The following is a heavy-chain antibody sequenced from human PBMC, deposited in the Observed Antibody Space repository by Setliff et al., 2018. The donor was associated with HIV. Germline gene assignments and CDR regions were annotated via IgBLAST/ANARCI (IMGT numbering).Heavy chain of an antibody. CDR1: GFTFSTYA. D-gene: IGHD3-22*01. J-gene: IGHJ4*02. V-gene: IGHV3-23*01. Sequence: GGSLRLSCAASGFTFSTYAMSWVRQAPGKGLEWVSDISGIGSSTYYADSVKGRFTISRDNAKNSLYLQMNSLRAEDTAVYYCARDAASEYTYYYDSSGYLPLVYWGQGTLVTVSS. CDR3: ARDAASEYTYYYDSSGYLPLVY. CDR2: ISGIGSST.